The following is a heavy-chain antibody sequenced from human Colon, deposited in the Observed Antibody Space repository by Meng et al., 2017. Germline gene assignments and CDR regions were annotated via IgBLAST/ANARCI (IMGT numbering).Heavy chain of an antibody. CDR2: IYHSGST. CDR3: ARNSAAGVDY. CDR1: GGSLRSGNW. V-gene: IGHV4-4*02. D-gene: IGHD6-13*01. Sequence: VKPLGSLSLPCADYGGSLRSGNWGSWGRQPPGKGLEWIGEIYHSGSTNYSPSLKSRVTISVDKSKNQFSLKLSSVTAADTAVYYCARNSAAGVDYWGQGTLVTVSS. J-gene: IGHJ4*02.